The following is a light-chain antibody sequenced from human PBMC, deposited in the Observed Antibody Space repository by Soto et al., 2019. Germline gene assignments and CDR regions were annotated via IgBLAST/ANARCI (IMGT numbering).Light chain of an antibody. V-gene: IGKV3-15*01. Sequence: EIVMTQSPATLSVSPGERATLSCRASQSVATNLAWYQQKPGQAPSLLIRGASTRATGVPARFSGSGSGTEFTLTISGLQSEDYAVYYCQQYKDWYSFGQGTKLEIK. J-gene: IGKJ2*03. CDR3: QQYKDWYS. CDR2: GAS. CDR1: QSVATN.